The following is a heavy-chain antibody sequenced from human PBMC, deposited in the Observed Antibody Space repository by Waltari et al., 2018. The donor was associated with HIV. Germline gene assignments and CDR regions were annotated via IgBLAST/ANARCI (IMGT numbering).Heavy chain of an antibody. D-gene: IGHD2-8*01. CDR3: TRNIGLLWIGGGAGL. J-gene: IGHJ4*02. Sequence: CAASGFTFSYYWMSWVRQAPGKGVEWVANIKQDGSEKYYVDSVKGRFTISRDNAKNSLYLQMNSLRIEDTALYYCTRNIGLLWIGGGAGLWGRGTLVTVAP. CDR1: GFTFSYYW. V-gene: IGHV3-7*03. CDR2: IKQDGSEK.